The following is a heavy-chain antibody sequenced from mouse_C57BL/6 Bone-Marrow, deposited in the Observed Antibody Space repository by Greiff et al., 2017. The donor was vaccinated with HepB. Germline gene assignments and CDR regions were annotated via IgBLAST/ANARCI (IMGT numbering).Heavy chain of an antibody. J-gene: IGHJ2*01. CDR2: IYPGDGDT. Sequence: VQLQQSGAELVKPGASVKISCKASGYAFSSYWMNWVKQRPGKVLEWIGQIYPGDGDTNYNGKFKGKATLTADKSSSTASMQLSRLTSEDSAVYFLSFTTVVEGGLFDDWGQGTTLTVSS. D-gene: IGHD1-1*01. CDR3: SFTTVVEGGLFDD. CDR1: GYAFSSYW. V-gene: IGHV1-80*01.